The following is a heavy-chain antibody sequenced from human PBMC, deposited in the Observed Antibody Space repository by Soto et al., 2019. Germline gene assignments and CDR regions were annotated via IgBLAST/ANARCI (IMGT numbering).Heavy chain of an antibody. D-gene: IGHD3-9*01. V-gene: IGHV3-23*01. CDR3: AKISILTNNFDY. J-gene: IGHJ4*02. CDR2: INNSGGNI. Sequence: GSLRLSCAASGFIFSSYAMSWVRQAPGKGLEWVSSINNSGGNIYYADSVKGRFTISRDNSKNTLYLQMNSLRAEDTAVYYCAKISILTNNFDYWGQGTLVTVSS. CDR1: GFIFSSYA.